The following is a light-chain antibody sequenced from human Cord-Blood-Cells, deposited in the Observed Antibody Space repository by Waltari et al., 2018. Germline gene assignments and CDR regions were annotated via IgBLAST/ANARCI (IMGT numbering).Light chain of an antibody. J-gene: IGLJ3*02. CDR3: AAWDDSLSGPV. CDR2: RNN. Sequence: QPVLTQPPSASGTPGQRVTISCSGSSSNIGSNYVYWYQQLPGTAPKLPIYRNNQRPSGVPDRFAGSKSGTSASLAISGLRSEDEADYYWAAWDDSLSGPVFGGGTKLTVL. CDR1: SSNIGSNY. V-gene: IGLV1-47*01.